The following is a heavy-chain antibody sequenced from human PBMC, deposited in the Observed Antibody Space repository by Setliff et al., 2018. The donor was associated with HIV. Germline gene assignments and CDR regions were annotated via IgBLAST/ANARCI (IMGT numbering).Heavy chain of an antibody. V-gene: IGHV1-24*01. CDR2: FDPEDGEP. CDR1: GGSFNILG. Sequence: GASVKVSCKASGGSFNILGFTWVRQAPGQGLEWVGGFDPEDGEPIYAQNFQGRVTMTDDTSTDTAYMELSSLRSEDTAVYFCATGVWENLDLQRDYYGAGTHLPFNFWGQGTLVTVSS. J-gene: IGHJ4*02. D-gene: IGHD3-10*01. CDR3: ATGVWENLDLQRDYYGAGTHLPFNF.